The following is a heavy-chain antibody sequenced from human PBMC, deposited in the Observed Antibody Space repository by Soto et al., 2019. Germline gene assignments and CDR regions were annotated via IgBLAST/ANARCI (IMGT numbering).Heavy chain of an antibody. CDR1: GFTFSSYS. CDR3: ARDWGIAGMDV. J-gene: IGHJ6*02. V-gene: IGHV3-48*01. Sequence: GSLRLSCAVSGFTFSSYSMKWVRQAPGKGLEWISYMNTRGTTVYYADSVKGRFTVSRDNAKNSLFLQMNSLRAEDTAIYYCARDWGIAGMDVWGQGTTVTVSS. CDR2: MNTRGTTV. D-gene: IGHD1-26*01.